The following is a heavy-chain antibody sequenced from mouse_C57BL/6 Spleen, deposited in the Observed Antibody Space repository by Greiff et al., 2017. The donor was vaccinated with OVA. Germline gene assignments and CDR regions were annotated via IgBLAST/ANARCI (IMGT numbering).Heavy chain of an antibody. CDR1: GYTFTSYW. CDR3: ARDLIVVDGYSLFDY. J-gene: IGHJ2*01. CDR2: IDPNSGGT. D-gene: IGHD2-3*01. Sequence: QVQLQQPGAELVKPGASVKLSCKASGYTFTSYWMHWVKQRPGRGLEWIGRIDPNSGGTKYNEKFKSKATLTVDKPSSTAYMQLSSLTSEDSAVYYCARDLIVVDGYSLFDYWGQGTTLTVSS. V-gene: IGHV1-72*01.